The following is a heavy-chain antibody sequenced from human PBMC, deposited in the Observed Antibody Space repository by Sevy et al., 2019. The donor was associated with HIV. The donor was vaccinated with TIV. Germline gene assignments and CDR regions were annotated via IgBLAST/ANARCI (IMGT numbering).Heavy chain of an antibody. V-gene: IGHV1-24*01. J-gene: IGHJ4*02. CDR2: FDPEDGET. CDR3: ATDLSGSWTTGYFDY. D-gene: IGHD6-13*01. Sequence: ASVKVSCKVSGYTHTELSMHWVRQAPGKGLEWMGGFDPEDGETIYAQKFQGRVTMTEATTTDTAYMELSSLRSEDTAVYYCATDLSGSWTTGYFDYWGQGTLVTVSS. CDR1: GYTHTELS.